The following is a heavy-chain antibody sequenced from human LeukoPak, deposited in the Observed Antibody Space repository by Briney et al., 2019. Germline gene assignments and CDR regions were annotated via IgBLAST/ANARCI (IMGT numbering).Heavy chain of an antibody. CDR2: INHSGST. D-gene: IGHD3-16*02. V-gene: IGHV4-34*01. CDR3: ARLWNYDYIWGSYRFFDY. J-gene: IGHJ4*02. Sequence: SETLSLTCAVYGGSFSGYHWSWIRQPPGKGLEWIGEINHSGSTNYNPSPKSRVTISVDTSKNQFSLKLSSVTAADTAVYYCARLWNYDYIWGSYRFFDYWGQGTLVTVSS. CDR1: GGSFSGYH.